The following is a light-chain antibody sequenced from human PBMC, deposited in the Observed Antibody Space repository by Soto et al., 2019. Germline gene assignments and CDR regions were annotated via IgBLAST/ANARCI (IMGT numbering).Light chain of an antibody. V-gene: IGKV3-15*01. Sequence: EMVMTQSPATLSVSPGERATLSCRASQSVSSNLAWYQQKPGQAPRLLIYSASTRATGIPARFSGSGSGTEFTLTISSLQSEDFAVYYCKQYNNWPKTFGQGTKVEIK. CDR2: SAS. CDR1: QSVSSN. J-gene: IGKJ1*01. CDR3: KQYNNWPKT.